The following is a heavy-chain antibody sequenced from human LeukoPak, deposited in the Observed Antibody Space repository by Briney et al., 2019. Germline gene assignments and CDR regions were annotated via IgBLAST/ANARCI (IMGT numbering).Heavy chain of an antibody. CDR3: ARDLASCAGDCYSDGFDY. CDR2: INPNSGGT. Sequence: ASVKVSCKASGYTSTGYYMHWVRQAPGQGLEWMGWINPNSGGTNYAQKFQGRVTMTRDTSISTAYMELSRLRSDDTAVYYCARDLASCAGDCYSDGFDYWGQGALVTVSS. J-gene: IGHJ4*02. D-gene: IGHD2-21*02. CDR1: GYTSTGYY. V-gene: IGHV1-2*02.